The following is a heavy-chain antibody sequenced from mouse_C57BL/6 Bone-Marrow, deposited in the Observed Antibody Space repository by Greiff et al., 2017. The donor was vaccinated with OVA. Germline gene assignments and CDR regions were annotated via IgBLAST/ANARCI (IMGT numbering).Heavy chain of an antibody. J-gene: IGHJ4*01. Sequence: QVQLQQSGADLAKPGASVKLSCKASGYTFTSYWIHWVNQRPGQGLEWIGYINPSSGYTKYNQKFKGKATLTAYTSSSTAYMQLSSLTYEDSAVYYCASYSNYARDDWGQGTAVTVSS. CDR3: ASYSNYARDD. V-gene: IGHV1-7*01. CDR1: GYTFTSYW. CDR2: INPSSGYT. D-gene: IGHD2-5*01.